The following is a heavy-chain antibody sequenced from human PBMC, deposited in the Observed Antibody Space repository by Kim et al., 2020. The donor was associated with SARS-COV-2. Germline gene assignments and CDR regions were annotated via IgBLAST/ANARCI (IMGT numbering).Heavy chain of an antibody. J-gene: IGHJ6*02. V-gene: IGHV3-74*01. CDR2: INSDGSST. Sequence: GGSLRLSCAASGFTFSSYWMHWVRQAPGKGLVWVSRINSDGSSTSYADSVKGRFTISRDNAKNTLYLQMNSLRAEDTAVYYCARDLYYYGSGSYYLPGMYYYYGMDVWGQGTTVTVSS. CDR3: ARDLYYYGSGSYYLPGMYYYYGMDV. CDR1: GFTFSSYW. D-gene: IGHD3-10*01.